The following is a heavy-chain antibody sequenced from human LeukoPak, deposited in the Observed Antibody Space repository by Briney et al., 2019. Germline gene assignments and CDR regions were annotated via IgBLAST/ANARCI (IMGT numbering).Heavy chain of an antibody. CDR3: AREGGLYYYSYYYMDV. V-gene: IGHV3-23*01. Sequence: GGSLRLSCAASGFTFSSYGMSWVRQAPGKGLEWVSAISGSGGSTYYADSVKGRFTISRDNSKNSLYLQMNSLRAEDTALYYCAREGGLYYYSYYYMDVWGKGTTVTVSS. J-gene: IGHJ6*03. CDR1: GFTFSSYG. D-gene: IGHD3-16*01. CDR2: ISGSGGST.